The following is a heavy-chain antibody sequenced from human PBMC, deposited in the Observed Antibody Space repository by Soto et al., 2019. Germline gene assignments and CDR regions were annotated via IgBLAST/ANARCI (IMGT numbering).Heavy chain of an antibody. CDR1: GFTFNSYA. CDR3: ARRYYDSSGYHSGYYYGMDV. CDR2: ISYDGSIK. J-gene: IGHJ6*02. V-gene: IGHV3-30-3*01. Sequence: GGSLRLSCAASGFTFNSYAMHWVRQAPGKVLEWVAIISYDGSIKYYADSVKGRFTISRDNSKNTLYLQMSSLRIEDTAVYYCARRYYDSSGYHSGYYYGMDVWGQGTTVNVSS. D-gene: IGHD3-22*01.